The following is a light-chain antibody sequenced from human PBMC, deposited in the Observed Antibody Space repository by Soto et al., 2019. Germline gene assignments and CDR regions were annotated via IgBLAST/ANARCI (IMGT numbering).Light chain of an antibody. J-gene: IGKJ1*01. CDR2: KAS. V-gene: IGKV1-5*03. Sequence: DIQITQSPSTLSESVVDRVTVTFRASQSISSWLAWYQQKPGKAPKLLIYKASSLESGVPSRFSGSGSGTEFTLTISSLQPDDFATYYCQQYNSYPRTCGQGTKVDI. CDR3: QQYNSYPRT. CDR1: QSISSW.